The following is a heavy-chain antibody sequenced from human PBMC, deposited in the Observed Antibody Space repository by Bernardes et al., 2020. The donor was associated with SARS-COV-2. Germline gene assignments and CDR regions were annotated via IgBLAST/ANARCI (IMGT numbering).Heavy chain of an antibody. CDR1: GYTFTKYV. CDR2: VSTYDGHT. J-gene: IGHJ4*02. D-gene: IGHD4-17*01. Sequence: ASVKVSRKPSGYTFTKYVVIWLRQAPGQGLEWMGWVSTYDGHTNYSQTSQGRISMTTDSATSTAYMEVRSLTSDDTAVYYCVRDATDYAFQTLYYFDFWGQGTLVTVSS. CDR3: VRDATDYAFQTLYYFDF. V-gene: IGHV1-18*01.